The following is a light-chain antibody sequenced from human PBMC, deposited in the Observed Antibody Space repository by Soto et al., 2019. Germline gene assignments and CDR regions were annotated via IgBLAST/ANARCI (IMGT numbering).Light chain of an antibody. CDR1: QSINRH. V-gene: IGKV3-11*01. Sequence: IVLTQSPATLSLSPGERATLSCRASQSINRHLAWYRQKPGQAPRLLIYDASNRATGIPARFSGSGSGTDFTLTISSLEPEDFAVYYCQQYNNWPPITFGQGTRLEIK. J-gene: IGKJ5*01. CDR2: DAS. CDR3: QQYNNWPPIT.